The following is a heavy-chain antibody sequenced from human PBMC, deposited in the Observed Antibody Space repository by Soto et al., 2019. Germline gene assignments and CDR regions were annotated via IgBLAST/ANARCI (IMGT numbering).Heavy chain of an antibody. Sequence: PSETLSLTCSVSGGSINNGDYYWSWIRQSPGKGLEWIGYIYYSGSTYYNPSLKSRSTISIDTSKNQFFLDVDSVTAADTAVYYCARLYTGYEAFDYWGQGTLVTVSS. CDR2: IYYSGST. CDR1: GGSINNGDYY. V-gene: IGHV4-30-4*01. J-gene: IGHJ4*02. D-gene: IGHD5-12*01. CDR3: ARLYTGYEAFDY.